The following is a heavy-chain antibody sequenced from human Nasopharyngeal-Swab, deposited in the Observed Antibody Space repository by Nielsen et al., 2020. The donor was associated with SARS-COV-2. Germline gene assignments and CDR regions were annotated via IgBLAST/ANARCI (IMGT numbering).Heavy chain of an antibody. CDR1: GFTFGDYA. CDR3: TRDLDFWSGYARLTYYYGMDV. J-gene: IGHJ6*02. CDR2: IRSKAYGGTT. D-gene: IGHD3-3*01. V-gene: IGHV3-49*03. Sequence: GASLKISCTASGFTFGDYAMSWFRKAPGKGLEWVGFIRSKAYGGTTEYAASVKGRFTISRDDSKSIAYLQMNSLKTEDTAVYYCTRDLDFWSGYARLTYYYGMDVWGQGTTVTVSS.